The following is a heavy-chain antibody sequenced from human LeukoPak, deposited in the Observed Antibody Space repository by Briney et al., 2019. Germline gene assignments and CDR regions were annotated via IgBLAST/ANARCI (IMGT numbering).Heavy chain of an antibody. J-gene: IGHJ4*02. Sequence: GGSLRLSCVASGFTFSTFAMIWVRQPPGKGLEWVSSIFPSGGEIHYADSVRGRFTISRDNAKNSLYLQMNSLRAEDTAVYYCARARGYSYGEIDYWGQGTLVTVSS. D-gene: IGHD5-18*01. CDR2: IFPSGGEI. CDR3: ARARGYSYGEIDY. CDR1: GFTFSTFA. V-gene: IGHV3-21*01.